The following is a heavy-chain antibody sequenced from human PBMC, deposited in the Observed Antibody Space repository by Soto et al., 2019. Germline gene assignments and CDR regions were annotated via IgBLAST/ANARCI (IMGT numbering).Heavy chain of an antibody. V-gene: IGHV4-31*03. CDR3: AREIWEYCSSTSCYVGPSGEPGHFDY. J-gene: IGHJ4*02. D-gene: IGHD2-2*01. Sequence: SETLSLTCTVSGGSISSGGYYWSWIRQHPGKGLEWIGYIYYSGSTYYNPSLKSRVTISVDTSKNQFSLKLSSVTAADTAVYYCAREIWEYCSSTSCYVGPSGEPGHFDYWGQGTLVTVSS. CDR2: IYYSGST. CDR1: GGSISSGGYY.